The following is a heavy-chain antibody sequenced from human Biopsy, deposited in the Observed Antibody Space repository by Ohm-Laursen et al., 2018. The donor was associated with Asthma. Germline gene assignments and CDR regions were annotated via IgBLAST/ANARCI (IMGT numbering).Heavy chain of an antibody. V-gene: IGHV1-24*01. CDR3: ASDFPKDYVRYNFQF. CDR1: GYSLTDLS. D-gene: IGHD4-17*01. Sequence: ASVKVSCKISGYSLTDLSMHWVRQAPGQGLEWIGGHDHEEGGTVNARRFQGRVTMTEDTSTDTAYMELSSLSSDDTAVYYCASDFPKDYVRYNFQFWGQGTLVTVSS. CDR2: HDHEEGGT. J-gene: IGHJ4*02.